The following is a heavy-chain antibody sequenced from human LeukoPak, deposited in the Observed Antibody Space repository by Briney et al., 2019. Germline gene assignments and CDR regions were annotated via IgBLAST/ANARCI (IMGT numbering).Heavy chain of an antibody. CDR3: ARVGVDDSGNIIKYFFDY. V-gene: IGHV4-59*01. CDR2: IYYSGTA. Sequence: PSETLSLTCTVPGCSISSYYWSWIRQPPGKGLEWIGNIYYSGTANYNPSLKSRVIIPVDTSKNQFSLKLSPVTAADTAVYYCARVGVDDSGNIIKYFFDYWGQGTLVTVSS. D-gene: IGHD4-23*01. CDR1: GCSISSYY. J-gene: IGHJ4*02.